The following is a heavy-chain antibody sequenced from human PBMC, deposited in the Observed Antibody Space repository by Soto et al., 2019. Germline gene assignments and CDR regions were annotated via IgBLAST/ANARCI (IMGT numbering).Heavy chain of an antibody. J-gene: IGHJ5*02. CDR1: GGSISSYY. V-gene: IGHV4-39*01. CDR3: AIHRYIFGSSYWFDP. CDR2: IYYSGST. Sequence: SETLSLTCTVSGGSISSYYWGWIRQPPGKGLEWIGSIYYSGSTYYNPSLKSRVTISVDTSKNQFSLKLSSVTAADTAVYYCAIHRYIFGSSYWFDPWGQGTLVTVSS. D-gene: IGHD3-3*02.